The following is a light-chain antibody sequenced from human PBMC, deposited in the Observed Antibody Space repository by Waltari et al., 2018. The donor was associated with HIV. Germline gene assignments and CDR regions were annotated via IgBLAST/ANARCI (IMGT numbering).Light chain of an antibody. CDR3: NSQDSSGNRLVV. J-gene: IGLJ2*01. CDR2: GEN. CDR1: SLRNYF. Sequence: SSEVTQDPTVSVALGQTVRITCQGDSLRNYFPSWYQQKPGQAPVLVIYGENNRPSGIPDRFSGSTSGNTASLIITGAQAEDEAEYYCNSQDSSGNRLVVFGGWTKLTVL. V-gene: IGLV3-19*01.